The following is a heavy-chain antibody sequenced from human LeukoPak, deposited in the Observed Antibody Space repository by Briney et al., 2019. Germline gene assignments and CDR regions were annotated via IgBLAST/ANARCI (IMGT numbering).Heavy chain of an antibody. V-gene: IGHV1-8*03. Sequence: ASVTVSYKGSGYTFNNHDINWVRQATGQGLEWMGWMNPNSGNTGYAQKFQGRVTITRNTSINTAYMEMSSLRPEDTALYYCARGPGCTSTSCQYYVDCWGQGTLVTVSS. J-gene: IGHJ4*02. CDR1: GYTFNNHD. CDR3: ARGPGCTSTSCQYYVDC. D-gene: IGHD2-2*01. CDR2: MNPNSGNT.